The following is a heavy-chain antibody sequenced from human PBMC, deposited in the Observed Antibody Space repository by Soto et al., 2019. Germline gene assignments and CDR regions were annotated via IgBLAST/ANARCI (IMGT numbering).Heavy chain of an antibody. Sequence: GGSLRLSCAASGFTFSSYWMHWVRQAPGKGLVWVSRINSDGSSTSYADSVKGRFTISRDNAKNTLYLQMNSLRAEDTAVYYCARAIAVPDTGGYYWGQGILVTVSS. CDR2: INSDGSST. J-gene: IGHJ4*02. CDR3: ARAIAVPDTGGYY. D-gene: IGHD6-19*01. V-gene: IGHV3-74*01. CDR1: GFTFSSYW.